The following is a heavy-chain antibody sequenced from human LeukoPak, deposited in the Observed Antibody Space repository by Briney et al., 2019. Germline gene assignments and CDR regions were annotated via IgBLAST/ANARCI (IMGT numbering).Heavy chain of an antibody. Sequence: PSQTLSLTCAISGDSVSSNSAAWNWIRQSPSRGLEWLGRTYYRSKWYNDYAVSVKSRITINPDTSKNQFSLQLNSVTPEDTAVYYCARGNYDFWSGYSNYFDYWGQGTLVTVSS. CDR1: GDSVSSNSAA. CDR3: ARGNYDFWSGYSNYFDY. D-gene: IGHD3-3*01. J-gene: IGHJ4*02. V-gene: IGHV6-1*01. CDR2: TYYRSKWYN.